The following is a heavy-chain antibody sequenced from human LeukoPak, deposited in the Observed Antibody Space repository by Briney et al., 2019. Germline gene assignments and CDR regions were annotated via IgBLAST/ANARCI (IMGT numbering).Heavy chain of an antibody. CDR1: GFTFSSYS. V-gene: IGHV3-30*18. D-gene: IGHD3-22*01. CDR3: AKGDYYDSSGYYLLDY. Sequence: GGSLRLSCAASGFTFSSYSMNWVRQAPGKGLEWVAVISYDGSNKYYADSVKGRFTISRDNSKNTLYLQMNSLRAEDTAVYYCAKGDYYDSSGYYLLDYWGQGTLVTVSS. CDR2: ISYDGSNK. J-gene: IGHJ4*02.